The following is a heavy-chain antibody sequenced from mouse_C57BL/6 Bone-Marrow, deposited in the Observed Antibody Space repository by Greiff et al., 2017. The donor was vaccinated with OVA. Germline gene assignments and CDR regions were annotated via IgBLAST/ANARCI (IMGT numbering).Heavy chain of an antibody. V-gene: IGHV1-80*01. CDR2: IYPGDGDT. Sequence: QVQLKESGAELVKPGASVTISCKASGYAFSSYWMNWVKQRPGKGLEWIGQIYPGDGDTNYNGKFKGQATLTADKSSSTAYMQLSSLTSEDSAVYFCARWVSDYAMDYWGQGTSVTVSS. CDR3: ARWVSDYAMDY. CDR1: GYAFSSYW. J-gene: IGHJ4*01.